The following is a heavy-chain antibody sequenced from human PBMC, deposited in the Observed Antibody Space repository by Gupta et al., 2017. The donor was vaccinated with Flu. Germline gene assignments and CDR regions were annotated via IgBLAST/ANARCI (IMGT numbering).Heavy chain of an antibody. CDR3: VKFSGGRPPQYVDY. J-gene: IGHJ4*02. CDR2: IDPRGATT. Sequence: QVQLVQSGAEVKKPGASVRVSCKASGYTFTNYYIHWVRQAPGQGLEWMGVIDPRGVIDPRGATTAYAQKFQGRVTMTSDTSSTTVYMQLSGLRSEDTTTYYCVKFSGGRPPQYVDYWGQGTLVTVSS. V-gene: IGHV1-46*01. CDR1: GYTFTNYY. D-gene: IGHD1-1*01.